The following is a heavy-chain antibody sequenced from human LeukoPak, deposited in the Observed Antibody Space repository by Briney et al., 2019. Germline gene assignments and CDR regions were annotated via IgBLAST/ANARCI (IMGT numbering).Heavy chain of an antibody. CDR3: ASGRVFDQ. V-gene: IGHV3-48*02. CDR1: GFTFSSYS. D-gene: IGHD1-14*01. CDR2: ISSSTTI. Sequence: GGFLRLSCAASGFTFSSYSMNWVRQAPGKGLEWVSYISSSTTIYYADSVRGRFTISRDNAKNSLYLQMNSLRDEDTAVYYCASGRVFDQWGQGTLVTVSS. J-gene: IGHJ4*02.